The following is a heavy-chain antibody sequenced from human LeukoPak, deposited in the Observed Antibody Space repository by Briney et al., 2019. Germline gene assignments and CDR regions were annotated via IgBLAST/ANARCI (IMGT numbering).Heavy chain of an antibody. Sequence: GGSLRLSCAASGFTFSSYAMSWVRQAPGKGLESVSAISGSGGSTYYADSVKGRFTISRDNSKNTLYLQMNSLRAEDTAVYYCAKSRTPYCGGDSYYFDYWGQGTLVTVSS. D-gene: IGHD2-21*02. V-gene: IGHV3-23*01. CDR2: ISGSGGST. CDR1: GFTFSSYA. CDR3: AKSRTPYCGGDSYYFDY. J-gene: IGHJ4*02.